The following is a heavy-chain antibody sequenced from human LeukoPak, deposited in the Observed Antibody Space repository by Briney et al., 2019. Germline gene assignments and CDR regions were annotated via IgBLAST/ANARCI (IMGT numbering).Heavy chain of an antibody. V-gene: IGHV4-39*01. Sequence: SETLSLTCTVSGGSISSSSYYWGWIRQPPGKGLEWIGSIYYSGSTYYNPSLKSRVTISVDTSKNQFSLKLSSVTAADTAVYYCARHYDASLIDYWGQGTLVTVSS. CDR3: ARHYDASLIDY. J-gene: IGHJ4*02. CDR1: GGSISSSSYY. D-gene: IGHD3-3*01. CDR2: IYYSGST.